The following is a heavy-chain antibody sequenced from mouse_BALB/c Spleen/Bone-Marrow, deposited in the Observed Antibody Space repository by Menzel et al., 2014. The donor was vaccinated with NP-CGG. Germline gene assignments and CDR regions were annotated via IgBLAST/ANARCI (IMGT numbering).Heavy chain of an antibody. CDR3: ASPIYYGNSEGFAY. D-gene: IGHD2-1*01. V-gene: IGHV1-67*01. CDR2: ISTYSGNT. J-gene: IGHJ3*01. Sequence: QVQLQQYGPELVRPGVSVKISCKGSGHTFTDYAMHWVKQSHAKSLEWIGVISTYSGNTNYNQKFKGKATMTVDKSSSTAYMELARLTSEDSAIYYWASPIYYGNSEGFAYWGQGTLVTGSA. CDR1: GHTFTDYA.